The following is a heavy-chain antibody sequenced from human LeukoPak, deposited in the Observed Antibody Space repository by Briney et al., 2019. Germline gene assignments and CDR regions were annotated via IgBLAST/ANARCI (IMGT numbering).Heavy chain of an antibody. Sequence: KPSETLSPTCAVSGGSFSGYYLSWIRQPPGKGLKWIGEINHSGITNYNPSLKRRVTISVDTSKNQFSLKLSSVTAADTAVYYGAKARGVSNAVGFRRRPYYYMDVWGKGATVTVSS. CDR2: INHSGIT. D-gene: IGHD2-8*01. J-gene: IGHJ6*03. CDR1: GGSFSGYY. CDR3: AKARGVSNAVGFRRRPYYYMDV. V-gene: IGHV4-34*01.